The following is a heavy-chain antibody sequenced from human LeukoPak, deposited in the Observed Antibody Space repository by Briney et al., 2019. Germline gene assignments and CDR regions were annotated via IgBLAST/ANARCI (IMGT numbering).Heavy chain of an antibody. Sequence: ASVKVSCKASGYTFTGYYMHWVRQAPGQGLEWMGWINPNSGGTNYAQKFQGWVTMTRDTSISTAYMELSRLRSDDTAVYYCARFRLWGGFGESSGYYYYGMDVWGQGTTVTVSS. D-gene: IGHD3-10*01. V-gene: IGHV1-2*04. CDR1: GYTFTGYY. CDR3: ARFRLWGGFGESSGYYYYGMDV. J-gene: IGHJ6*02. CDR2: INPNSGGT.